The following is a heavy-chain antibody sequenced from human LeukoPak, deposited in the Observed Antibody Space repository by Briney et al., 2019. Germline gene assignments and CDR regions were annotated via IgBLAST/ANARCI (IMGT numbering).Heavy chain of an antibody. D-gene: IGHD3-22*01. CDR3: ARRTPDYYDGSGYYYYNWFDP. CDR2: IYYSGST. CDR1: GASISNYY. J-gene: IGHJ5*02. Sequence: SETLSLTCTVSGASISNYYWSWIRQPPGKGLEWIGYIYYSGSTNYNPSLKSRVTISVDTSKNQFPLKLSSVTAADTAVYYCARRTPDYYDGSGYYYYNWFDPWGQGTLVTVSS. V-gene: IGHV4-59*08.